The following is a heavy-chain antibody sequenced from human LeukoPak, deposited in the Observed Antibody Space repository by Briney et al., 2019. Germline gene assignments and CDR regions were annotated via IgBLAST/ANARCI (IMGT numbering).Heavy chain of an antibody. CDR2: IYYSGNT. Sequence: SETLSLTCTVSGGSISSYYWSWIRQPPGKGLEWIGSIYYSGNTYYSPSLKSRVTISVDTSKNQFSLKLSSVTAADTAVYYCAWTMAYFDYWGQGTLVTVSS. D-gene: IGHD4/OR15-4a*01. CDR1: GGSISSYY. V-gene: IGHV4-59*04. CDR3: AWTMAYFDY. J-gene: IGHJ4*02.